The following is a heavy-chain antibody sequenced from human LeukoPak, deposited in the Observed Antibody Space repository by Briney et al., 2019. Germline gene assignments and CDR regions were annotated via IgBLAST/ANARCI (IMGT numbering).Heavy chain of an antibody. D-gene: IGHD6-19*01. CDR3: AKDFGGIAVAAGDY. V-gene: IGHV3-9*03. CDR2: ISWNSGSI. Sequence: PGRSLRLSCAASGFTFDDYAMYWVRQAPGKGLEWVSGISWNSGSIGYADSVKGRFTISRDNAKNSLYLQMNSLRAEDMALYYCAKDFGGIAVAAGDYWGQGTLVTVSS. CDR1: GFTFDDYA. J-gene: IGHJ4*02.